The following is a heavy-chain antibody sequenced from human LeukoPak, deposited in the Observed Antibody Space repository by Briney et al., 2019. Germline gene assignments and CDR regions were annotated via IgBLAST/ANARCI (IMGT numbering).Heavy chain of an antibody. CDR3: ARGGEMATQLFFYLDY. CDR1: GFKFSTYS. V-gene: IGHV3-21*01. D-gene: IGHD5-24*01. J-gene: IGHJ4*02. CDR2: ISTSSSYI. Sequence: PGGSLRLSCAASGFKFSTYSMNWVRQAPGKGLGWVSSISTSSSYIYYADSVKGRFTISRDNAKNSLFLQMNSLRAEDTAVYYCARGGEMATQLFFYLDYWGQGTLVTVSS.